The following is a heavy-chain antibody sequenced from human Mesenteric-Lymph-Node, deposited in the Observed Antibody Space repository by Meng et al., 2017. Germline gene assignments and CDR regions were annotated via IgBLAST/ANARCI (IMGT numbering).Heavy chain of an antibody. CDR1: GGSSSSGGDY. J-gene: IGHJ5*02. CDR2: IHSSGST. V-gene: IGHV4-31*03. CDR3: ARASYGSGSPLGESWFDP. Sequence: PLQGPGPSLVKPSQTLSLTCTVSGGSSSSGGDYWSWIRQHPGKGLEWSGYIHSSGSTYYNPSLRSRLTISVDTSKNQFSLKLSSVTAADTAVYYCARASYGSGSPLGESWFDPWGQRTLVTVSS. D-gene: IGHD3-10*01.